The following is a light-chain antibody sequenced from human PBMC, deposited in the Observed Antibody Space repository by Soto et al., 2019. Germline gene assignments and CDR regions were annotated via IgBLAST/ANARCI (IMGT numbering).Light chain of an antibody. CDR1: QRINSY. CDR3: QQSYSGPPT. V-gene: IGKV1-39*01. J-gene: IGKJ3*01. CDR2: AAS. Sequence: DIQMTQSPSSLSASIGDRVTITCRASQRINSYLNWYQQKPGTAPKLLIYAASNLQSGVPSRFSGSGSGTDFTLTISSLQPEDFVTYYCQQSYSGPPTFGPGTNVDIK.